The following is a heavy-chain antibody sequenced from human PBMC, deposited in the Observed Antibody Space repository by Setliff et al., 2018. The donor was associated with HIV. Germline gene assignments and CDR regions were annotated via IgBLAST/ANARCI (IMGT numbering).Heavy chain of an antibody. D-gene: IGHD1-26*01. CDR2: LFFSGNSGST. CDR3: ARGLYSYGLDY. CDR1: GGSISDHD. J-gene: IGHJ4*01. Sequence: PSETLSLTCTVFGGSISDHDWLWVRQPPGKGLEWIGCLFFSGNSGSTNYKPSLRSRVTISLDSSKNQLSLNLSSVTAADTAVYYCARGLYSYGLDYWGHGTLVTVSS. V-gene: IGHV4-59*11.